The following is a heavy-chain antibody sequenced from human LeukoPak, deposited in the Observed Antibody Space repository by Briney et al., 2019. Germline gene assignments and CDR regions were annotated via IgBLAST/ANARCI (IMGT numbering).Heavy chain of an antibody. CDR3: ARARLNYYGSGSYYNVHPTDY. CDR1: GGSISSYY. CDR2: IYYSGST. D-gene: IGHD3-10*01. J-gene: IGHJ4*02. Sequence: SETLSLTCTVSGGSISSYYWSWIRQPPGKGLEWIGYIYYSGSTNYNLSLKSRVTISVDTSKNHFSLKLSSVTAADTAVYYCARARLNYYGSGSYYNVHPTDYWGQGTLVTVSS. V-gene: IGHV4-59*08.